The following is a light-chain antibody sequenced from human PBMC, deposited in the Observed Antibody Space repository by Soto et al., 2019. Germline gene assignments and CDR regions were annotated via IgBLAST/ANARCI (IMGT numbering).Light chain of an antibody. Sequence: QSVLTQPPSLSGAPGQRVTISCTGSNSDIGAGYDVHWYQQLSGTAPKLLIYGTANRPSGVPDRFSGAKSGTSASLAITGLQAEDEADYYCQSYDSRVSGSEVFGTGTKVTVL. CDR3: QSYDSRVSGSEV. CDR2: GTA. CDR1: NSDIGAGYD. V-gene: IGLV1-40*01. J-gene: IGLJ1*01.